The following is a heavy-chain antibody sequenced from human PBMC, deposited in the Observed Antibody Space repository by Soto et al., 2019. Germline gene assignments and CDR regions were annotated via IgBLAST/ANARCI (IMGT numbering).Heavy chain of an antibody. V-gene: IGHV4-39*01. D-gene: IGHD3-22*01. CDR2: IYYSGST. CDR1: VGSISSSSYY. J-gene: IGHJ3*02. Sequence: SETLSLTCTVSVGSISSSSYYWGCIRQPPGKGLEWIGSIYYSGSTYYNPSLKSRVTISVDTSKNQFSLKLSSVTAADTAVYYCASGTLITTPDALDIWGQGTMVTVSS. CDR3: ASGTLITTPDALDI.